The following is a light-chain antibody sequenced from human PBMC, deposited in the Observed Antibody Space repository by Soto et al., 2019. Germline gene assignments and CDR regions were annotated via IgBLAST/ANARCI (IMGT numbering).Light chain of an antibody. CDR3: QQYDDWPPYT. Sequence: EMVMTQSPATLSVSPGERATLSCRASQSVRSNLAWYQQKLGQAPRLLIYGASTRATGIPARFSGSGSGTEFTLTISSLQSEDFAVYYCQQYDDWPPYTFGQGTKLEIK. CDR2: GAS. V-gene: IGKV3-15*01. J-gene: IGKJ2*01. CDR1: QSVRSN.